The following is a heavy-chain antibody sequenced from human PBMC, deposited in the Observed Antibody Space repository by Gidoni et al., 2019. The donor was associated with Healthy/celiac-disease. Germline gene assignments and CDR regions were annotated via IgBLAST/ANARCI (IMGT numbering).Heavy chain of an antibody. CDR2: IRSKAYGGTT. CDR1: GFTFGDYS. Sequence: EVQLLESGGGLVKPGRSLRLSCTASGFTFGDYSMRCFRQAPGKGLEWVGFIRSKAYGGTTEYAASVKGRFTISRDDSKSIAYLQMNSLKTEDTAVYYCTRACPSDFPAYCSGGSSLPDYWGQGTLVAVSS. CDR3: TRACPSDFPAYCSGGSSLPDY. J-gene: IGHJ4*02. V-gene: IGHV3-49*05. D-gene: IGHD2-15*01.